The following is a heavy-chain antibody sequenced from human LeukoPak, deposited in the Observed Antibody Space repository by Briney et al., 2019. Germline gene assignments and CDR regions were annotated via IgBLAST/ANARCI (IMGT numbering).Heavy chain of an antibody. Sequence: SETLSLTCTVSGGSISGFYWSWIRQPPGKGLEWIGYIYYSGSTNYNPSLKSRVTISVDTSKNQFSLKVISVTAADTAVCYCARERHEYGGNWFDPWGQGTLVTVSS. CDR1: GGSISGFY. CDR2: IYYSGST. V-gene: IGHV4-59*01. D-gene: IGHD4-23*01. J-gene: IGHJ5*02. CDR3: ARERHEYGGNWFDP.